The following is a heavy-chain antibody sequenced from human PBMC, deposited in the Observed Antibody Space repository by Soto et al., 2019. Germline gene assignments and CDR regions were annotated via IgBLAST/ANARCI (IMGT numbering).Heavy chain of an antibody. CDR1: GFTFSSYS. CDR3: ARSVGVVVAAHIASHDAFDI. D-gene: IGHD2-15*01. CDR2: ISSSSSYI. Sequence: GGSLRLSCAASGFTFSSYSMNWVRQAPGKGLEWVSSISSSSSYIYYADSVKGRFTISRDNAKNSLYLQMNSLRAEDTAVYYCARSVGVVVAAHIASHDAFDIWGQGTMVTVSS. V-gene: IGHV3-21*01. J-gene: IGHJ3*02.